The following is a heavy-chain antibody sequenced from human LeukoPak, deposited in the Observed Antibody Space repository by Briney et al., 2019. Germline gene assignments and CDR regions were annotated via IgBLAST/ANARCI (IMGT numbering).Heavy chain of an antibody. D-gene: IGHD6-25*01. J-gene: IGHJ4*02. CDR2: IYTSGST. CDR1: GGSISSGSYY. CDR3: ARETYSSGWGREIDY. Sequence: KSSETLSLTCTVSGGSISSGSYYWSWIPQPAGKGLEWIGRIYTSGSTNYNPSLKSRVTISVDTSKYQFSLKLSSVTAADTAVYYCARETYSSGWGREIDYWGQGTLVTVSS. V-gene: IGHV4-61*02.